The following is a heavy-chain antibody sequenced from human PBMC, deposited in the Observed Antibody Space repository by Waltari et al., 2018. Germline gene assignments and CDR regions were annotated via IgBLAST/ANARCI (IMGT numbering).Heavy chain of an antibody. CDR1: GGSISSSSYY. D-gene: IGHD6-19*01. Sequence: QLQLQESGPGLVKPSETLSPTCTVSGGSISSSSYYWGWIRQPPGKGLEWIGSIYYSGSTYYNPSLKSRVTISVDTSKNQFSLKLSSVTAADTAVYYCARLGGIAVAAAIDYWGQGTLVTVSS. CDR3: ARLGGIAVAAAIDY. CDR2: IYYSGST. V-gene: IGHV4-39*01. J-gene: IGHJ4*02.